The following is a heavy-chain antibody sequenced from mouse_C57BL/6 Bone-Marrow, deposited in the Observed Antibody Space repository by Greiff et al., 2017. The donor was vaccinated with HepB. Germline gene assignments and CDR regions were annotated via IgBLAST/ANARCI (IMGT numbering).Heavy chain of an antibody. CDR2: IHPNSGST. Sequence: QVQLQQPGAELVKPGASVKLSCKASGYTFTSYWMHWVKQRPGQGLEWIGMIHPNSGSTNYNEKFKSKATLTVDKSSSTAYKQLSSLTSEDSAVYYCAVIYYGIFYAMDYWGQGTSVTGSS. J-gene: IGHJ4*01. V-gene: IGHV1-64*01. CDR3: AVIYYGIFYAMDY. D-gene: IGHD2-1*01. CDR1: GYTFTSYW.